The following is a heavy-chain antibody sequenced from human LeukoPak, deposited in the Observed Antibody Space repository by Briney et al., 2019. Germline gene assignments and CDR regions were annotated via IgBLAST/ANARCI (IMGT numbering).Heavy chain of an antibody. CDR2: IRYDGSNK. CDR1: GFTFSSYD. Sequence: GGSLRLSCAASGFTFSSYDIHWVRQAPGKGLEWVAFIRYDGSNKYYADSVRGRFTISRDNSKNTLYLQMNSLRAEDTAVYYCAKVHYVNYMDVWGKGTTVTISS. D-gene: IGHD4-17*01. CDR3: AKVHYVNYMDV. J-gene: IGHJ6*03. V-gene: IGHV3-30*02.